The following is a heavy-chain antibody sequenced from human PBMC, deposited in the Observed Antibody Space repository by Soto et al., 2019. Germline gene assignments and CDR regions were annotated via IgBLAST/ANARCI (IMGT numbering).Heavy chain of an antibody. CDR1: GGTFSSYA. D-gene: IGHD6-13*01. V-gene: IGHV1-69*01. CDR2: IIPIFGTA. CDR3: ARAWGIAADYYYGMDV. Sequence: QVQLVQSGAELKKPGSSVKVSCKASGGTFSSYAISWVRQAPGQGLEWMGGIIPIFGTANYAQKIQGRVTITADESTSTPYIELSSLWSEDTAVYYCARAWGIAADYYYGMDVWGQGTTVTVSS. J-gene: IGHJ6*02.